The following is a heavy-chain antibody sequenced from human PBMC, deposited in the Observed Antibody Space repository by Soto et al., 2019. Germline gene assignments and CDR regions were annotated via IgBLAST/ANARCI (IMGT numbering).Heavy chain of an antibody. CDR3: AKEASGAHYYYYGMDV. J-gene: IGHJ6*02. Sequence: PGGSLRLSCAASGFTFDDYTMHWVRQAPGKGLEWVSLISWDGGSTYYADSVKGRFTISRDNSKNSLYLQMNSLRTEDTALYYCAKEASGAHYYYYGMDVWGQGTTVPVSS. D-gene: IGHD3-10*01. CDR2: ISWDGGST. CDR1: GFTFDDYT. V-gene: IGHV3-43*01.